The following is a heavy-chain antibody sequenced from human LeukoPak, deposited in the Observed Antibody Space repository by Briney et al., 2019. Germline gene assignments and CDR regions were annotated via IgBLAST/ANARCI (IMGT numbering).Heavy chain of an antibody. Sequence: GASVKVSCKASGYTFTSYVISCVRQAPGQGLEWMEWISAYNGNTNYAQKLQGRVTMTTDTSTSTAYMELRSLRSDDTAVYYCARLPSVVGATHIDWFDPWGQGTLVTVSS. J-gene: IGHJ5*02. D-gene: IGHD1-26*01. V-gene: IGHV1-18*01. CDR3: ARLPSVVGATHIDWFDP. CDR1: GYTFTSYV. CDR2: ISAYNGNT.